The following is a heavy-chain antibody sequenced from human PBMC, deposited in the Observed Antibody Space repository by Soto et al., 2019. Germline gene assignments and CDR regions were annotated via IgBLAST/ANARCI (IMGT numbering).Heavy chain of an antibody. J-gene: IGHJ4*02. CDR2: ISYDGSNK. D-gene: IGHD1-26*01. V-gene: IGHV3-30-3*01. Sequence: QVQLVESGGGVVQPGRSLRLSCAASGFTFSSYAMHWVRQAPGKGLEWVAVISYDGSNKYYADSVKGRFTISRDNSKNTLYLQMNSLRAEDTAVYDCAREYSGSPLDYWGQGTLVTVSS. CDR1: GFTFSSYA. CDR3: AREYSGSPLDY.